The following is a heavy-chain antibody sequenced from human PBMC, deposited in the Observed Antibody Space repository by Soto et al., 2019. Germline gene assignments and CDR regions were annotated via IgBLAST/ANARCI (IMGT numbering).Heavy chain of an antibody. CDR3: ATGPVVVVAAKGLAFEI. Sequence: QVQLVQSGAEVKKPGASVKVSCKVSGYPLTELSVHWVRQAPGKGLEWMGGFDPEDGETIYAQKFQVRVTMTEDTSTATAYMELSSLRSEDTAVYYCATGPVVVVAAKGLAFEIWGQGTMVTVSS. V-gene: IGHV1-24*01. CDR1: GYPLTELS. CDR2: FDPEDGET. J-gene: IGHJ3*02. D-gene: IGHD2-15*01.